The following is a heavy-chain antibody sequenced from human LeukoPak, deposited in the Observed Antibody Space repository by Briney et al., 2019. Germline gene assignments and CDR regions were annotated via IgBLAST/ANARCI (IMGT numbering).Heavy chain of an antibody. Sequence: PGGSLRLSCAASGFTFSTYAMHCVRQPPGKGLEWVAAISYDGSNKKYAASVKGRFTISRDNSKNTLNLQMNSLRPDDTAVYYCARGVRIAVAGYIDYWGQGTLVTVSS. J-gene: IGHJ4*02. CDR2: ISYDGSNK. CDR3: ARGVRIAVAGYIDY. V-gene: IGHV3-30*04. CDR1: GFTFSTYA. D-gene: IGHD6-19*01.